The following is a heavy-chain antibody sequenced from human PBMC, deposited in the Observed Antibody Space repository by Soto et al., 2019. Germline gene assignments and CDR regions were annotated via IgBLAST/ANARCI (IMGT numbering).Heavy chain of an antibody. V-gene: IGHV4-34*01. CDR1: GGSFSGYY. CDR3: ARLVVPAAIFDY. J-gene: IGHJ4*02. CDR2: INHSGST. D-gene: IGHD2-2*01. Sequence: PSETLSLTYAVYGGSFSGYYWSWIRQPPGKGLEWIGEINHSGSTNYNPSLKSRVTISVDTSKNQFSLKLSSVTAADTAVYYCARLVVPAAIFDYWGQGTLVTVSS.